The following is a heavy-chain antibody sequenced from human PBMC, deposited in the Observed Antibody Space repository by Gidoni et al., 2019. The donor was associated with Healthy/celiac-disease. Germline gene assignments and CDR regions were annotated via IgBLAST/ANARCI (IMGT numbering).Heavy chain of an antibody. CDR3: ARAPVTTGLWFDP. J-gene: IGHJ5*02. CDR1: GCSISSYY. D-gene: IGHD4-17*01. V-gene: IGHV4-59*01. Sequence: QVHLQESGPGLVKPSETLSLTCTVSGCSISSYYWSWIRQPPGKGLEWIGYIYYSRSTNYNPSLKSRVNISVDTSKNQFSLKLSSVTAADTAVYYCARAPVTTGLWFDPWGQGTLVTVSS. CDR2: IYYSRST.